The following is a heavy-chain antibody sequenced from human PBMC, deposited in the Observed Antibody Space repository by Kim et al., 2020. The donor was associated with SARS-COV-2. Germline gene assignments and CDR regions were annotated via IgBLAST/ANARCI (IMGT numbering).Heavy chain of an antibody. Sequence: SETLSLTCTVSGGSISSYYWSWIRQPPGKGLEWIGYIYYSGSTNYNPSLKSRVTISVDTSKNQFSLKLSSVTAADTAVYYCASDIAAAGTFQHWGQGTLVTVSS. CDR3: ASDIAAAGTFQH. J-gene: IGHJ1*01. V-gene: IGHV4-59*01. CDR2: IYYSGST. D-gene: IGHD6-13*01. CDR1: GGSISSYY.